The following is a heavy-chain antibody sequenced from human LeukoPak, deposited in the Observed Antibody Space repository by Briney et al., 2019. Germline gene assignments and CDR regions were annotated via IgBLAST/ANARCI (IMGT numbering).Heavy chain of an antibody. D-gene: IGHD2-2*02. CDR3: ARDKRRGYCSSTSCYKGYYYGMDV. V-gene: IGHV4-59*01. Sequence: PSETLSLTCTVSGGSISSYYWSWIRQPPGKGLEWIGYIYYSGSTNYNPSLKSRVTILVDTSKNQFSLKLSSVTAADTAVYYCARDKRRGYCSSTSCYKGYYYGMDVWGQGTTVTVSS. CDR1: GGSISSYY. CDR2: IYYSGST. J-gene: IGHJ6*02.